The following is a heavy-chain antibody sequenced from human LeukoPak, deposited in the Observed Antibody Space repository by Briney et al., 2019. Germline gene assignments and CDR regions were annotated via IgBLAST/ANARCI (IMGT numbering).Heavy chain of an antibody. J-gene: IGHJ3*02. D-gene: IGHD3-22*01. CDR3: TRHGGRDYYDSSEDAFDI. Sequence: GGSLRLSCAASGFTFSGSAMHWVRQASGKGLEWVGRIRSKTHTYATAYAASVKGRFTIPRDDSKNTAYLQMNSLKTEDTAVYYCTRHGGRDYYDSSEDAFDIWGQGTMVTVSS. CDR1: GFTFSGSA. V-gene: IGHV3-73*01. CDR2: IRSKTHTYAT.